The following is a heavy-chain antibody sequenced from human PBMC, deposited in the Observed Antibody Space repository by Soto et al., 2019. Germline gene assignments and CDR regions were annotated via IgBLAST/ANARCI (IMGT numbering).Heavy chain of an antibody. Sequence: GESLKISCKGSGYTFTNYWIGWVRQMHGKGPEWMGIIYPGDSDTKYNPSFQGQVTISADKSITTTYLQWSSLKASDTAIYYGAASIFYYGMEVWGQGTTVTVSS. V-gene: IGHV5-51*01. CDR1: GYTFTNYW. J-gene: IGHJ6*02. CDR3: AASIFYYGMEV. CDR2: IYPGDSDT.